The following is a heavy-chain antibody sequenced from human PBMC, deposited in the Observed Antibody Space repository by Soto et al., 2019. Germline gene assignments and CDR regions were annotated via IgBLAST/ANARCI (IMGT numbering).Heavy chain of an antibody. CDR2: VNHSGTS. D-gene: IGHD2-2*01. CDR3: ALGRNTSPCLDY. Sequence: SETLSLTCGVSGDFTSSRCWWSCLRRPPGRRLQWIGEVNHSGTSNYNPSLKSRLTISADTSKNQFSLKLSSATAADTAVYYCALGRNTSPCLDYWGQGILVTVSS. CDR1: GDFTSSRCW. V-gene: IGHV4-4*02. J-gene: IGHJ4*02.